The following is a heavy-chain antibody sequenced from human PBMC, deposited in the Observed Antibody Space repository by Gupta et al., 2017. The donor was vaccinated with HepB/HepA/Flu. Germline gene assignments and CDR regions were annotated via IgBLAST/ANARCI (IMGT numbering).Heavy chain of an antibody. Sequence: QVQLVQSGAEVKKPGASVKVSCKASGYTFTSYSMHWVRQAHGQGLEWMGKINPSGGSTIYAQKFQGRVTMTRETSTSTDYMELSSLRSEDTAVYYCARAVSDYYYRGMDVWGQGTTVTVSS. D-gene: IGHD1-26*01. J-gene: IGHJ6*02. CDR1: GYTFTSYS. CDR2: INPSGGST. V-gene: IGHV1-46*01. CDR3: ARAVSDYYYRGMDV.